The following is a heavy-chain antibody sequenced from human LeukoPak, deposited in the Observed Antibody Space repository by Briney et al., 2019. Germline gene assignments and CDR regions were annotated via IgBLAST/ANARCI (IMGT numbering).Heavy chain of an antibody. CDR2: IYYSGST. CDR3: AREVSASYDN. D-gene: IGHD2-2*01. CDR1: GGSLSSSSYY. V-gene: IGHV4-39*02. Sequence: SETLSLTCTVSGGSLSSSSYYWGWTRHPPGKGLVWLGCIYYSGSTFYNPSLRSRVTISVDTSSSQFSLKVMSVTAADTAVYYCAREVSASYDNWGQGTLVTVSS. J-gene: IGHJ4*02.